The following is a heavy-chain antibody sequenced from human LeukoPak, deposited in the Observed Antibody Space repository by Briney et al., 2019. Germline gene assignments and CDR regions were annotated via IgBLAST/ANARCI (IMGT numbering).Heavy chain of an antibody. CDR2: ISSNGGST. D-gene: IGHD3-10*01. J-gene: IGHJ2*01. Sequence: PGGSLRLSCAASGFTFSSYAMHWVRQAPEKGLEYVSAISSNGGSTYYANSVKGRFTISRDNSKNTLYLQMGSLRAEDMAVYYCARRNYYGSGPWYFDLWGRGTLVTVSS. CDR1: GFTFSSYA. CDR3: ARRNYYGSGPWYFDL. V-gene: IGHV3-64*01.